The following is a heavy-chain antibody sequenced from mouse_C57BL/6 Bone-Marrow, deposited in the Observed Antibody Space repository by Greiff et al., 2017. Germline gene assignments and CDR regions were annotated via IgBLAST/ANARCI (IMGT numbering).Heavy chain of an antibody. V-gene: IGHV5-6*01. J-gene: IGHJ1*03. CDR3: ASHDGYFYWYFDV. CDR1: GFTFSSYG. D-gene: IGHD2-3*01. CDR2: ISSGGSYT. Sequence: EVHLVESGGDLVKPGGSLKLSCAASGFTFSSYGMSWVRQTPDKRLEWVATISSGGSYTYYPDSVKGRFTLARDNAKNTLYLQMSSLKSEDTAMYYCASHDGYFYWYFDVWGTGTTVTVSS.